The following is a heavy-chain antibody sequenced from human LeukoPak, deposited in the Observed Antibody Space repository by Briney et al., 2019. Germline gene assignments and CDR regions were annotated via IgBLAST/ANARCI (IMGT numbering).Heavy chain of an antibody. V-gene: IGHV3-30*18. Sequence: GGSLRLSCAASGFTFSSYWMSWVRQAPGKGLEWVAVISYDGSNKYYADSVKGRFTISRDNSKNTLYLQMNSLRAEDTAVYYCAKDWAGRGYSYGYGYYYGMDVWGQGTTVTVSS. CDR1: GFTFSSYW. CDR2: ISYDGSNK. D-gene: IGHD5-18*01. J-gene: IGHJ6*02. CDR3: AKDWAGRGYSYGYGYYYGMDV.